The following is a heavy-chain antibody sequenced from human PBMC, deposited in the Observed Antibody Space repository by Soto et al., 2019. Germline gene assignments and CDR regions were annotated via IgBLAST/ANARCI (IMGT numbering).Heavy chain of an antibody. V-gene: IGHV4-39*01. CDR3: ARHGTLLIDY. CDR2: IYYSGST. Sequence: SETLSLTCTVSGGSISSSSYYWGWIRQPPGKGLEWIGSIYYSGSTYYNPSLKSRVTISVDTSKNQFSLKLSSVTAADTAVYYCARHGTLLIDYWGQGTLVTVSS. J-gene: IGHJ4*02. D-gene: IGHD1-26*01. CDR1: GGSISSSSYY.